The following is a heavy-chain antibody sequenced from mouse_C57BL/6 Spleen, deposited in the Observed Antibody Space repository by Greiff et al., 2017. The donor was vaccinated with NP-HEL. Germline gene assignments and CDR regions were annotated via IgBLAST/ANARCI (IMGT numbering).Heavy chain of an antibody. CDR3: AISHYYGSSYRYYAMDY. CDR2: IHPSDSDT. D-gene: IGHD1-1*01. V-gene: IGHV1-74*01. CDR1: GYTFTSYW. Sequence: QVQLQQPGAELVKPGASVKVSCKASGYTFTSYWMHWVKQRPGQGLEWIGRIHPSDSDTNYNQKFKGKATLTVDKSSSTAYMQLSSLTSEDSAVYYCAISHYYGSSYRYYAMDYWGQGTSVTVSS. J-gene: IGHJ4*01.